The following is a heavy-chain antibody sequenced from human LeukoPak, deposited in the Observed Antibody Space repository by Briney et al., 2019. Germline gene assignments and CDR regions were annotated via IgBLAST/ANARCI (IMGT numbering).Heavy chain of an antibody. CDR3: ASIAVAAAFDI. Sequence: GGSLRLSCAASGFTFSSYAMHWVRQAPGKGLEWVAVISYDGSNKYYADSVKGRFTISRDNSKNTMYLQMNSLRAEDTAVYYCASIAVAAAFDIWGQGTMVTVSS. V-gene: IGHV3-30*04. CDR1: GFTFSSYA. D-gene: IGHD6-19*01. J-gene: IGHJ3*02. CDR2: ISYDGSNK.